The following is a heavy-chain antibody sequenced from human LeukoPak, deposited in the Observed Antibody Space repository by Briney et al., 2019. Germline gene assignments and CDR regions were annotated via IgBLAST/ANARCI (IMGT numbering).Heavy chain of an antibody. J-gene: IGHJ4*02. V-gene: IGHV3-23*01. D-gene: IGHD3-10*01. Sequence: GGSLRLSCAASGLTFRSYALSWVRQAPGRGLEWVSTISGSGSRTYYADSVKGRFTISRDNSKNTLYLQMNSLRAEDTAVYYCAKDYYGSGDWGQGTLVTVSS. CDR1: GLTFRSYA. CDR2: ISGSGSRT. CDR3: AKDYYGSGD.